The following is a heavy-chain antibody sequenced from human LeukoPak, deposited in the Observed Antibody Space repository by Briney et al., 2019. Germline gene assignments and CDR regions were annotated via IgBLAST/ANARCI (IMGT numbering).Heavy chain of an antibody. V-gene: IGHV3-23*01. CDR3: AKSPVEVVPSATWGRPWFDP. CDR2: ISASGGST. D-gene: IGHD2-2*01. CDR1: GFSFTSYV. J-gene: IGHJ5*02. Sequence: GRSLRLSCAASGFSFTSYVMNWVRQAPGEGLEWVSSISASGGSTDYADSVKGRFTISRDNSKNTVFLQMNSLRAEDAAVYYCAKSPVEVVPSATWGRPWFDPWGQGTLVSVSS.